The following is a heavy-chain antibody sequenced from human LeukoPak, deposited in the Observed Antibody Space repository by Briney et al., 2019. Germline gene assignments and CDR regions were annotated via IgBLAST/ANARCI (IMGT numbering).Heavy chain of an antibody. CDR1: GYSISSGYY. J-gene: IGHJ4*02. Sequence: SETLFLTCTVSGYSISSGYYWGWIRQPPGKGLEWIGSIYHSGSTYYNPSLKSRVTISVDTSKNQFSLKLSSVTAADTAVYYCARGYDSSPDYWGQGTLVTVSS. CDR2: IYHSGST. V-gene: IGHV4-38-2*02. D-gene: IGHD3-22*01. CDR3: ARGYDSSPDY.